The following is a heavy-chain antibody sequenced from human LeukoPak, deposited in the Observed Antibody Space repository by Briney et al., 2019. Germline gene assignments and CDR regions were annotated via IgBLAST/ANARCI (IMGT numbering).Heavy chain of an antibody. J-gene: IGHJ4*02. CDR2: INHSGST. CDR3: ARGREQWLVRWVSGSYYFDY. V-gene: IGHV4-34*01. CDR1: GGSFSGYY. D-gene: IGHD6-19*01. Sequence: PSETLSLTCAVYGGSFSGYYWSWIRQPPGKGLEWIGEINHSGSTNYNPSLKSRVTISVDTSKNQFSLKLSSVTAADTAVYYCARGREQWLVRWVSGSYYFDYWGQGTLVTVSS.